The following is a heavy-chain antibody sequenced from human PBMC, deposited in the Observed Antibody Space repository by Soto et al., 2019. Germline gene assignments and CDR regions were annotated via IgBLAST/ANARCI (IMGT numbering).Heavy chain of an antibody. CDR1: GFTFSSYG. V-gene: IGHV3-33*01. Sequence: GGSLRLSCAASGFTFSSYGMHWVRQAPGKGLEWVAVIWYDGSNKYCADSVKGRFTISRDNSKNTLYLQMNSLRAEDTAVYYCARKEAYYYYMDVWGKGTTVTVS. CDR2: IWYDGSNK. CDR3: ARKEAYYYYMDV. J-gene: IGHJ6*03.